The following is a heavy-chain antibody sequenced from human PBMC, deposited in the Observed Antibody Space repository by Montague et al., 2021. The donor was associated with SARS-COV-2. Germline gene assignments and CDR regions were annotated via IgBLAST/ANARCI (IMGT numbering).Heavy chain of an antibody. Sequence: SETLSLTCTVSGGSISSYYWSWIRQPPGKGLELIGYIYYSGSTNYNPSLNSRVTISVDTSKNQFSLKLSPVTAADTAVYYCAGATVAHITAFGGVTSVDYWGQGTLVTVSS. J-gene: IGHJ4*02. D-gene: IGHD3-3*01. CDR3: AGATVAHITAFGGVTSVDY. CDR1: GGSISSYY. V-gene: IGHV4-59*01. CDR2: IYYSGST.